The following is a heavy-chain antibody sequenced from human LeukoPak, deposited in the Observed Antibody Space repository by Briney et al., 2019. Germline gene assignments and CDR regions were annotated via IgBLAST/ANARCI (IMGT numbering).Heavy chain of an antibody. J-gene: IGHJ4*02. CDR2: INSDGSST. CDR1: GITLSDYW. V-gene: IGHV3-74*03. CDR3: ASLVGATDVGY. Sequence: PGGSLRLSCAVSGITLSDYWMHWVRQTPGKRLVWVSRINSDGSSTTYADSVKGRFTISRDITKNSLYLQMNSLRAEDTAVYYCASLVGATDVGYWGQGTLATVSS. D-gene: IGHD1-26*01.